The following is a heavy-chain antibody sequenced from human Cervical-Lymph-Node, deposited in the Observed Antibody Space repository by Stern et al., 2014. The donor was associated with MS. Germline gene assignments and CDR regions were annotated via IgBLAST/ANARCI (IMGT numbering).Heavy chain of an antibody. D-gene: IGHD1/OR15-1a*01. CDR2: IIPIFGTA. CDR1: GGTFSSYA. J-gene: IGHJ5*02. Sequence: VQLVESGAEVKKPGSSVKVSCKASGGTFSSYAISWVRQAPGQGLEWMGGIIPIFGTANYAQKFQGRVTIPADKSTSTAYMELSSLRSEDTAVYYCARDTQRNWNKYNWFDPWGQGTLVTVSS. CDR3: ARDTQRNWNKYNWFDP. V-gene: IGHV1-69*06.